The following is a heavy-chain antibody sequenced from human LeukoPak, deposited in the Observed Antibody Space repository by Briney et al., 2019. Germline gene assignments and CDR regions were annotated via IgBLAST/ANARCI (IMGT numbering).Heavy chain of an antibody. V-gene: IGHV3-23*01. CDR2: ISGSGAST. J-gene: IGHJ4*02. CDR1: GFTFTTYA. Sequence: GGSLRLSCAASGFTFTTYAMSWVRQAPGKGLEWVSVISGSGASTYSADSVKGRFTISRDNAKNSLYLQMNSLRAEDTAVYYCARNRYGDYSIDYWGQGTLVTVSS. CDR3: ARNRYGDYSIDY. D-gene: IGHD4-17*01.